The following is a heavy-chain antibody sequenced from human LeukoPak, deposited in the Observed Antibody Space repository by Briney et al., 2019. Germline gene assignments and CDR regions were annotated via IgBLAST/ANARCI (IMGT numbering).Heavy chain of an antibody. D-gene: IGHD6-13*01. CDR1: GYTFTRYY. CDR3: ARAPTRGQLVFAWFDP. V-gene: IGHV1-2*02. Sequence: ASVKVSCKASGYTFTRYYMHWVRQAPGPGLEWMGWSNPNSGGTNYAQKFPVRVTTTRDTSISTAYMELSRLRSDDTAVYYCARAPTRGQLVFAWFDPWGQETLVTVSS. J-gene: IGHJ5*02. CDR2: SNPNSGGT.